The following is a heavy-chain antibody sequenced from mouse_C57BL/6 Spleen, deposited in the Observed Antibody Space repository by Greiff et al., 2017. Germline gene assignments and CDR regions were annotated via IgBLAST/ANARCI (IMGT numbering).Heavy chain of an antibody. Sequence: EVQLQESGGGLVQPGGSLSLSCAASGFTFTDYYMSWVRQPPGKALEWLGFIRNKANGYTTEYSASVTGRFTISRDNSQSILYLQMNALRAEDRPTYYSARFHFYYDDGGRAIAYWGQGTSVTVSS. D-gene: IGHD2-4*01. J-gene: IGHJ4*01. CDR2: IRNKANGYTT. CDR1: GFTFTDYY. CDR3: ARFHFYYDDGGRAIAY. V-gene: IGHV7-3*01.